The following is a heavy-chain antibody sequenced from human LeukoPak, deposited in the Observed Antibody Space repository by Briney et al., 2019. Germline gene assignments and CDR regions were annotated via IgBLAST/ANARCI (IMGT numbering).Heavy chain of an antibody. CDR1: GYTFTSYG. J-gene: IGHJ4*02. CDR2: ISAYSGST. V-gene: IGHV1-18*01. D-gene: IGHD2-8*01. CDR3: ARDVHRDSDCTNAVCPNDY. Sequence: GASVKVSCKASGYTFTSYGVTWVRQAPGQGLEWMGWISAYSGSTNYAQNLQGRVTMTTDKSTSTAYMELSSLRSEDTAVYYCARDVHRDSDCTNAVCPNDYWGQGTLVTVSS.